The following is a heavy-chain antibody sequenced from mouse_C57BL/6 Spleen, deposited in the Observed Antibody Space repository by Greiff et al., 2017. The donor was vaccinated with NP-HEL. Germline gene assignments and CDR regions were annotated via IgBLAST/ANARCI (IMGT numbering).Heavy chain of an antibody. D-gene: IGHD2-5*01. J-gene: IGHJ3*01. CDR1: GYTFTDYY. CDR3: EGSNYVWFAY. CDR2: INPNNGGT. V-gene: IGHV1-26*01. Sequence: EVQLQQSGPELVKPGASVKISCKASGYTFTDYYMNWVKQSHGKSLEWIGDINPNNGGTSYNQKFKGKATLTVDKSSSTAYMELRSQTSEDSAVYYCEGSNYVWFAYWGQGTLVTVSA.